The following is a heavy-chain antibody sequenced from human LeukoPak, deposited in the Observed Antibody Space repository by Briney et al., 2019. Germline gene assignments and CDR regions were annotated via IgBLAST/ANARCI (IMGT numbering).Heavy chain of an antibody. CDR3: ARFLHYDLAAAGHYYYYYYMDV. V-gene: IGHV4-34*01. D-gene: IGHD6-13*01. Sequence: SETLSLTCAVYGGSFSGYYWSWIRQPPGKGLEWIGEINHSGSTNYNPSLKSRVTISVDTSKNQFSLKLSSVTAADTAVYYCARFLHYDLAAAGHYYYYYYMDVWGKGTTVTVSS. CDR2: INHSGST. J-gene: IGHJ6*03. CDR1: GGSFSGYY.